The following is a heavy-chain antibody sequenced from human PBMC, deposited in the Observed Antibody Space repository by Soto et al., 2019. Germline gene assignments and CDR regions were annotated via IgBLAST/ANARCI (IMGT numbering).Heavy chain of an antibody. CDR1: RGYISTYF. D-gene: IGHD6-19*01. CDR2: IYKSGST. J-gene: IGHJ4*02. V-gene: IGHV4-59*01. CDR3: AGGLSSGWLAY. Sequence: PSLTLSLTFTVSRGYISTYFWSWVRQSPGRGLEWIGYIYKSGSTKYNPSLNSRVTIAVDTSKNQFSLKLRSVTAADPAVYYWAGGLSSGWLAYWGQGTRVTV.